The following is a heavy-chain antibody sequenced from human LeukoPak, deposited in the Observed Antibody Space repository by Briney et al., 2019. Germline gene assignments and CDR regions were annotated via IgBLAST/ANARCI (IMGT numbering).Heavy chain of an antibody. CDR2: IKQDGSEK. Sequence: GGSLRLSCAASGFTFSSYWMSWVRQAPGKGLEWVANIKQDGSEKYYVDSVKGRFTISRDNAKNSLYLQMNSLRAEDTAVYYCAREKLLLGYYGMDVWGQGPRSPSP. CDR3: AREKLLLGYYGMDV. D-gene: IGHD3-16*01. CDR1: GFTFSSYW. J-gene: IGHJ6*02. V-gene: IGHV3-7*01.